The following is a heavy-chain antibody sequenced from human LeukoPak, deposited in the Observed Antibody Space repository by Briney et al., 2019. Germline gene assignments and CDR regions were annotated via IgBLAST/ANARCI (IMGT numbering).Heavy chain of an antibody. V-gene: IGHV3-23*01. CDR1: GFTFSSYA. CDR3: AKSDLYYYDWNPKFAY. D-gene: IGHD3-22*01. J-gene: IGHJ4*02. Sequence: GGSLRLSCAASGFTFSSYAMSWVRQAPGKGLEWVSAISGSGGSTYYADSVKGRFTISRDNSKNTLYLQMNSLRAEDTAVYYCAKSDLYYYDWNPKFAYWGQGTLVTVSS. CDR2: ISGSGGST.